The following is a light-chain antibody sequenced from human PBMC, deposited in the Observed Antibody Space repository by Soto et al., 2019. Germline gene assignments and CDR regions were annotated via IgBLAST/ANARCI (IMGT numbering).Light chain of an antibody. CDR2: KAS. V-gene: IGKV1-5*03. CDR3: QQYNTYSWA. CDR1: RSITIW. Sequence: MTQSPSTLSASVGDRVTITCRASRSITIWLAWFQQKPGRAPNLLIYKASTLASGVPSRFSGSGSGTEFTLAVSSLQAGDVATYYCQQYNTYSWAFGQGTKVEVK. J-gene: IGKJ1*01.